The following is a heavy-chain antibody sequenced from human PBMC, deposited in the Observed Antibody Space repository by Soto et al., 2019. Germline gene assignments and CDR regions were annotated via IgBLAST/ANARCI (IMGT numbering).Heavy chain of an antibody. D-gene: IGHD2-2*01. CDR3: ANGMTAYRGLAIDH. CDR2: VSYDEVNK. Sequence: QVHLLESGGGVVQPGRSLRLSCVGSGFTFSNFGIHWVLQAPGKGLEWLAVVSYDEVNKFYADSVRGRFTISRDNSKDTVYLQLNSLRRDDTAMNFCANGMTAYRGLAIDHWGQGNLVTVSS. CDR1: GFTFSNFG. V-gene: IGHV3-30*18. J-gene: IGHJ4*02.